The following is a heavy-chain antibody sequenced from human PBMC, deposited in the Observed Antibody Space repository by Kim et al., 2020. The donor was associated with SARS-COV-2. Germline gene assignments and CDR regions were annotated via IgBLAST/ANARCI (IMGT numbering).Heavy chain of an antibody. CDR1: GFTFSSYG. J-gene: IGHJ4*02. Sequence: GGSLRLSCAASGFTFSSYGMHWVRQAPGKGLEWVAVISYDGSNKYYADSVKGRFTISRDNSKNTLYLQMNSLRAEDTAVYYCAKVQFYGSGRGAGWGQGTLVTVSS. CDR3: AKVQFYGSGRGAG. CDR2: ISYDGSNK. D-gene: IGHD3-10*01. V-gene: IGHV3-30*18.